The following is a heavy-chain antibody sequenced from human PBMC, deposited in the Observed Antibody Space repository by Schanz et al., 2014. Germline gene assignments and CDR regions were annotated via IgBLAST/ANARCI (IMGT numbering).Heavy chain of an antibody. CDR1: GYNITSND. Sequence: QVHLVQSGAEVKKPGASVKVSCKASGYNITSNDVTWVRQATGQGLEWMGWINGYNGHTLYAQKFQGRVTMTTDTSTSTSYMELRSLRSDDTAVYYCARGGYSSGWYDRDIAHFDYWGQGTLVIVSS. CDR2: INGYNGHT. D-gene: IGHD6-19*01. J-gene: IGHJ4*02. CDR3: ARGGYSSGWYDRDIAHFDY. V-gene: IGHV1-18*01.